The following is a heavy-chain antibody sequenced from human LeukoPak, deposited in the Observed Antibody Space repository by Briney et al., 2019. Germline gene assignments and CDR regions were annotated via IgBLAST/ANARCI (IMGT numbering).Heavy chain of an antibody. D-gene: IGHD2-15*01. J-gene: IGHJ4*02. Sequence: GGSLRLSCAASGLTVSGNYMSWVRQAPGKGLEWVSVINSGGSTYYADSVKGRFTISRDNSKNTLYLQMNSLRAEDTAVYYCARASRSVVVVAAIPDYWGQGTLVTVSS. V-gene: IGHV3-53*01. CDR2: INSGGST. CDR1: GLTVSGNY. CDR3: ARASRSVVVVAAIPDY.